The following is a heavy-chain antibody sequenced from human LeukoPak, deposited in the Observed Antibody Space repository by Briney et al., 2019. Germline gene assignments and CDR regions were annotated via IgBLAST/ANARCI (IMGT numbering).Heavy chain of an antibody. Sequence: GGPLRLSCAASGFTFSSYEMNWVRQAPGKGLEWVSYISSSGSTIYYADSVKGRFTISRDNAKNSLYLQMNSLRAEDTAVYYCAKVDSGIVATGSPYFDYWGQGTLVTVSS. V-gene: IGHV3-48*03. D-gene: IGHD6-13*01. CDR3: AKVDSGIVATGSPYFDY. CDR2: ISSSGSTI. CDR1: GFTFSSYE. J-gene: IGHJ4*02.